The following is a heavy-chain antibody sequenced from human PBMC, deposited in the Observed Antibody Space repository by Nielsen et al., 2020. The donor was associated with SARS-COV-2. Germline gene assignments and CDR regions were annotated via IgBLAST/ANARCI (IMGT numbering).Heavy chain of an antibody. J-gene: IGHJ4*02. CDR1: GFTFSSFG. CDR2: ISTSSSI. V-gene: IGHV3-48*01. Sequence: GGSLRLSCAASGFTFSSFGMHWVRQAPGKGLEWVSFISTSSSIYYADSVKGRFTISRDNAKNSLYLQMNSLRAEDTAVYYCARGPPNYWGQGTLVTVSS. CDR3: ARGPPNY.